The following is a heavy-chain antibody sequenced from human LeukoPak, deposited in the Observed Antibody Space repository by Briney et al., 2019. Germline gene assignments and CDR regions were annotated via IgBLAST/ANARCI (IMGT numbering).Heavy chain of an antibody. J-gene: IGHJ3*02. CDR2: IYYSGST. Sequence: SETLSLTCTVSGGSISSSSYYWGWIRQPPGKGLEWIGSIYYSGSTYYNPSLKSRVTISVDTSKNQFSLKLSSVTAADTAVYYCARHLDDYGVLDAFDIWGQGTMVTVSS. V-gene: IGHV4-39*07. D-gene: IGHD4-17*01. CDR1: GGSISSSSYY. CDR3: ARHLDDYGVLDAFDI.